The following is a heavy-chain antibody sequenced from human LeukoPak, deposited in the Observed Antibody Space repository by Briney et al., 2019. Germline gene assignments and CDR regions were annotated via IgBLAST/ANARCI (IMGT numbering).Heavy chain of an antibody. Sequence: PSETLSLTCAVYGGSFSGYYWSWIRQPPGKGLEWIGEINHSGSTNYNPSLKSRVTISVDTSKNQFSLKLSSVTAADTAVYYCARLPTTYYYGSRYDYWGQGTLVTVSS. D-gene: IGHD3-10*01. J-gene: IGHJ4*02. V-gene: IGHV4-34*01. CDR3: ARLPTTYYYGSRYDY. CDR1: GGSFSGYY. CDR2: INHSGST.